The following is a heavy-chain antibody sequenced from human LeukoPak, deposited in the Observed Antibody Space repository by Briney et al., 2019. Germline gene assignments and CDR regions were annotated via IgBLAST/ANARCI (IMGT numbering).Heavy chain of an antibody. CDR3: ARVRYYDSSGYYLDAFDI. V-gene: IGHV1-18*01. CDR2: ISAYNGNT. J-gene: IGHJ3*02. Sequence: APVKVSCKASGYTFTSYGISWVRQAPGQGLEWMGWISAYNGNTNYAQKLQGRVTMTTDTSTSTAYMELRSLRSDDTAVYYCARVRYYDSSGYYLDAFDIWGQGTMVTVSS. CDR1: GYTFTSYG. D-gene: IGHD3-22*01.